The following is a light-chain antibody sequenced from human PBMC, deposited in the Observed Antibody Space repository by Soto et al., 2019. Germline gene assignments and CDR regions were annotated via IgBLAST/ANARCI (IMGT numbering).Light chain of an antibody. CDR3: QQRVNWLT. CDR2: EAS. Sequence: EIVLTQSPAILSLSPGERATLSCRASQSVGTYLDWYQQKLGQAPRLLIYEASNRATGIPARFSGSGSGTDFTLTISSLEPADFAVYYCQQRVNWLTFGGGTKVEL. V-gene: IGKV3-11*01. J-gene: IGKJ4*01. CDR1: QSVGTY.